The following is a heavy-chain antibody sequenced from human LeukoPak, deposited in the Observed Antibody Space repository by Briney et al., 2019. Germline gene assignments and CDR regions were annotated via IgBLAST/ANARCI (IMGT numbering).Heavy chain of an antibody. CDR2: ISAYNGNT. Sequence: ASVKVSCKASGYTFTSYGISWVRQAPGQGLEWMGWISAYNGNTNYAQKLQGRVTMTTDTSTSTAYMERRSLRSDDTAVYYCARSYYDILTSWGAWFDPWGQGTLVTVSS. D-gene: IGHD3-9*01. J-gene: IGHJ5*02. CDR3: ARSYYDILTSWGAWFDP. CDR1: GYTFTSYG. V-gene: IGHV1-18*01.